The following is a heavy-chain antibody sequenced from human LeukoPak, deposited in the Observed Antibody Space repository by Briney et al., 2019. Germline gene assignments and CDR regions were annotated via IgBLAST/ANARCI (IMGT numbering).Heavy chain of an antibody. CDR2: ISAYNGNT. CDR3: ARSEAYYYDSSGDRFDP. J-gene: IGHJ5*02. D-gene: IGHD3-22*01. V-gene: IGHV1-18*01. CDR1: GYTFTSYG. Sequence: GASVKVSCKASGYTFTSYGISWVRQAPGQGLEWMGWISAYNGNTNYAQKLQGRVTMTTDTSTSTAYMELRSLRSDDTAVYYCARSEAYYYDSSGDRFDPWGQGTLVTVSS.